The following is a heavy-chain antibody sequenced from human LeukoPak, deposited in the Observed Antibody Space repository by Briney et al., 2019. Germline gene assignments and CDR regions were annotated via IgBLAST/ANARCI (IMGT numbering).Heavy chain of an antibody. J-gene: IGHJ4*02. D-gene: IGHD6-19*01. V-gene: IGHV5-51*01. Sequence: GESLKISCKGSGYSFTSYWIGWVRQMPGKGLEWMGIIYPGDSDTRYSPSFQGQVTISADKSISTAYLQWSSLKDSDTAMYYCARLPEYSSGWYYFDYWGQGTLVTVSS. CDR2: IYPGDSDT. CDR3: ARLPEYSSGWYYFDY. CDR1: GYSFTSYW.